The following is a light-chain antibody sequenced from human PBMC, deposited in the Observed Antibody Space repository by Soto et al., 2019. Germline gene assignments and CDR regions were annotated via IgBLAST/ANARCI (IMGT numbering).Light chain of an antibody. CDR3: QQYNNWPPWT. J-gene: IGKJ1*01. CDR1: RSVSSN. Sequence: EIVMPQSPATLSVSPGERATLSCRANRSVSSNLAWYQQKPGQAPRLLIYGASTRATGIPARFSGSGSGTEFTLTISSLQSEDFAVYYCQQYNNWPPWTFGQGTKV. CDR2: GAS. V-gene: IGKV3-15*01.